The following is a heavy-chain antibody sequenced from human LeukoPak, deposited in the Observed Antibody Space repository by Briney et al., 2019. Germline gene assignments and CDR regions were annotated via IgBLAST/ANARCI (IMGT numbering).Heavy chain of an antibody. J-gene: IGHJ6*02. CDR3: ASRRGYSGNPSRRNGMDV. V-gene: IGHV4-34*01. Sequence: AETLSLTCAVYGGSFSGYYWSWIRQPPGKGLEWIGEINHSGSTNYNPSLKSRVTISVDTSKNQFSLKLSSVTAADTAVYYCASRRGYSGNPSRRNGMDVWGQGTTVTVSS. CDR2: INHSGST. CDR1: GGSFSGYY. D-gene: IGHD5-12*01.